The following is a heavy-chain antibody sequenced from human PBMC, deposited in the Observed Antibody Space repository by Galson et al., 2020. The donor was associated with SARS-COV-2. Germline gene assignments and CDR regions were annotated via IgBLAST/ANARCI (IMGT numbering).Heavy chain of an antibody. CDR3: TTGRVENFDWLLLAADYYYYMDV. Sequence: GGSLRLSCAASGFTFSNAWMSWVRQAPGKGLEWVGRIKRKTDGGTTDYAAPVKGRFNISRDDSKNTLYLQMNSLKTEDTAVYYCTTGRVENFDWLLLAADYYYYMDVWGKGTTVTVSS. D-gene: IGHD3-9*01. J-gene: IGHJ6*03. CDR1: GFTFSNAW. CDR2: IKRKTDGGTT. V-gene: IGHV3-15*01.